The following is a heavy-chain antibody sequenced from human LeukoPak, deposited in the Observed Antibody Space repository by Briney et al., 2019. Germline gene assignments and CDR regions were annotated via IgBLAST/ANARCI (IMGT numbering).Heavy chain of an antibody. CDR1: GGTFSSYA. J-gene: IGHJ4*02. V-gene: IGHV1-18*01. D-gene: IGHD3-10*01. CDR2: ISAYNGNT. Sequence: ASVKVSCKASGGTFSSYAISWVRQAPGQGLEWMGWISAYNGNTNYAQKLQGRVTMTTDTSTSTAYMELRSLRSDDTAVYYCVLLWFGELSDWGQGTLVTVSS. CDR3: VLLWFGELSD.